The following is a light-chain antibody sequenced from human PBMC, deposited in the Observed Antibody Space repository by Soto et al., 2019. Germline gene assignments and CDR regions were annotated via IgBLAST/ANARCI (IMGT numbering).Light chain of an antibody. Sequence: EIVMTQSPDTLSVSPGERVTLSCRARQSVSSALACYQQKPGQAPRPLIYGASTRANDIAAMFSGSGSGTEFTLTISSLQSEDFAVYYYHQYNNWPPYTFGQGTKLEIQ. V-gene: IGKV3-15*01. J-gene: IGKJ2*01. CDR3: HQYNNWPPYT. CDR2: GAS. CDR1: QSVSSA.